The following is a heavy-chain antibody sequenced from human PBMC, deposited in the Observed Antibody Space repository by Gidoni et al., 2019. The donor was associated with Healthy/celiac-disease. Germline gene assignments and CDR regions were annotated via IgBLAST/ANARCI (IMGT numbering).Heavy chain of an antibody. D-gene: IGHD6-13*01. V-gene: IGHV3-9*01. CDR1: VFTFAAYA. CDR3: AKNLLGAAGTWKAFDI. CDR2: ISWNSGSI. J-gene: IGHJ3*02. Sequence: EVQLVESGGGLVHPGRSLRLSCAASVFTFAAYAMHWVRQAPGKVLEWVVGISWNSGSIGDADAVKGRFTIYRDNAKNSLYLQMKSLRAEDTALYYCAKNLLGAAGTWKAFDIWGQGTMVTVSS.